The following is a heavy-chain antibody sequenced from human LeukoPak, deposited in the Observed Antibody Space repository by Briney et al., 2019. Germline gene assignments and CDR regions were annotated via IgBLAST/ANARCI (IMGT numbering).Heavy chain of an antibody. Sequence: GGSLRLSCAASGFTLSSYSMNWVRQAPGKGLEWVSSISSSSSYIYYADSVKGRFTISRDNAKNSLYLQMNSLRAEDTAVYYCASAYSSSWYPFDYWGQGTLVTVSS. CDR1: GFTLSSYS. V-gene: IGHV3-21*01. CDR2: ISSSSSYI. J-gene: IGHJ4*02. D-gene: IGHD6-13*01. CDR3: ASAYSSSWYPFDY.